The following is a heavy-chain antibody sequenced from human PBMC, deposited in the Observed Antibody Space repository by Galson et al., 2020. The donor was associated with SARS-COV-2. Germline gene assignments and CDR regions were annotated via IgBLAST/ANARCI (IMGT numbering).Heavy chain of an antibody. CDR1: GGSISSSNW. V-gene: IGHV4-4*02. D-gene: IGHD6-13*01. CDR3: ARAPLDSSSLFDYYYYYMDV. J-gene: IGHJ6*03. CDR2: IYHSGSA. Sequence: SETLSLTCAVSGGSISSSNWWSWVRQPPGKGLEWIGEIYHSGSANYNPSLKSRVTISVDKSKNQFSLKLSSVTAADTAVYYCARAPLDSSSLFDYYYYYMDVWGKGTTVTVSS.